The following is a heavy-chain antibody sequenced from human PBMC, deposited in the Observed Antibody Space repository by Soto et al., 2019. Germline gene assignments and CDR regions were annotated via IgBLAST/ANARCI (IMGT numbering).Heavy chain of an antibody. CDR2: IPSKTNTYAT. J-gene: IGHJ4*02. V-gene: IGHV3-73*02. D-gene: IGHD6-19*01. CDR3: TRQHLDVPVASAIDY. Sequence: EVQLVESGGGLVQPGGSLKLSCAASGFTFSGSTIHWVRQTSGKGLEWVGRIPSKTNTYATAYAASVKGRFTISRDDSKNTAXXQXXXLKTEDTAVYYCTRQHLDVPVASAIDYWGQGTLVTVSS. CDR1: GFTFSGST.